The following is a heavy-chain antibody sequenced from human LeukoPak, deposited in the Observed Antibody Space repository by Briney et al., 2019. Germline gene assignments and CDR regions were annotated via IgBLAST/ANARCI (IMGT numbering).Heavy chain of an antibody. Sequence: SVKVSCKASGGTFSSYALSWVRQPPGQGLEWMGGIIPIFGTANYAQKFQGRVTITADKSTSTAYMELSSLISEDTAVYYCARASYSYDINGWVPFYYWGQGTVVTVSS. CDR2: IIPIFGTA. CDR3: ARASYSYDINGWVPFYY. V-gene: IGHV1-69*06. D-gene: IGHD3-22*01. J-gene: IGHJ4*02. CDR1: GGTFSSYA.